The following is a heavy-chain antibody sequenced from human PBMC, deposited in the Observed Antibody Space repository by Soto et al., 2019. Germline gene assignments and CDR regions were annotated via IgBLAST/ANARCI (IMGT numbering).Heavy chain of an antibody. V-gene: IGHV4-39*01. CDR3: ARQGGAARPYYYYKDV. D-gene: IGHD6-6*01. CDR2: IYYSGST. CDR1: GGSISSSSYY. J-gene: IGHJ6*03. Sequence: QLQLQESGPGLVKPSETLSLTCTVSGGSISSSSYYWGWIRQPPGKGLEWIGSIYYSGSTYYNPSLKSRVTISVDTSKNQFSLKLSSVTAADTAVYYCARQGGAARPYYYYKDVWGKGTTVTVSS.